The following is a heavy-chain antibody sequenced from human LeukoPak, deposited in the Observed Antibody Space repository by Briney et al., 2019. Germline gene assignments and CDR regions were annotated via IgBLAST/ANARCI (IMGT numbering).Heavy chain of an antibody. CDR2: INAVDTNT. V-gene: IGHV3-23*01. J-gene: IGHJ4*02. CDR3: AKQFLETS. Sequence: GGSLRLSCAASGFTFSSYAMTWVRQAPGKGLEWVSTINAVDTNTYYADSVKGRFTVSRDNSKNTLYLQMNSLRAEDTAVYYCAKQFLETSWGQGTLVTVSS. D-gene: IGHD1-14*01. CDR1: GFTFSSYA.